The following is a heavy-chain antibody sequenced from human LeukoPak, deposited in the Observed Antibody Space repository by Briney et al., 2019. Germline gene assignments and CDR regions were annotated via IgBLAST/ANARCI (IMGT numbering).Heavy chain of an antibody. CDR1: GFTFSSYA. CDR3: AKALLGYSYGFDY. J-gene: IGHJ4*02. D-gene: IGHD5-18*01. Sequence: PGGSLRLSCAASGFTFSSYAMSWVRQAPGKGLEWASAISGSGSTYYADSVKGRFTISRDNSKNTLYLQMNSLRAEDTAVYYCAKALLGYSYGFDYWGQGTLVTVSS. V-gene: IGHV3-23*01. CDR2: ISGSGST.